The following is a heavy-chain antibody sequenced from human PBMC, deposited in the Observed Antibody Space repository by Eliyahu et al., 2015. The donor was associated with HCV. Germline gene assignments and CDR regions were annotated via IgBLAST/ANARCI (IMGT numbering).Heavy chain of an antibody. CDR2: ISGSGGST. CDR3: AGYGSGTYWDYYYYYVWTS. J-gene: IGHJ6*02. Sequence: VSAISGSGGSTYYADSVKGRFTISKNNSKNTLYLQMNSLRAEDTAVYYCAGYGSGTYWDYYYYYVWTSGAKGPRSPSP. D-gene: IGHD3-10*01. V-gene: IGHV3-23*01.